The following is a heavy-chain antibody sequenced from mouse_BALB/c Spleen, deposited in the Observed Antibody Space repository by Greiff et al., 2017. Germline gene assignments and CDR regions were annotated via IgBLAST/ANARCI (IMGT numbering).Heavy chain of an antibody. CDR1: GFNIKDYY. CDR3: ARYGNYIAY. Sequence: EVQLQHSGAELVRSGASVKLSCTASGFNIKDYYMHWVKQRPEQGLEWIGRIDPANGNTKYDPKFQGKATITADTSSNTAYLQLSSLTSEDTAVYYCARYGNYIAYWGQGTLVTVSA. V-gene: IGHV14-3*02. D-gene: IGHD2-1*01. J-gene: IGHJ3*01. CDR2: IDPANGNT.